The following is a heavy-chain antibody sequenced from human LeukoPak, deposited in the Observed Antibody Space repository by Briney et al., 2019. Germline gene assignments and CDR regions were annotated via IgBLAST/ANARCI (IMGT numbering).Heavy chain of an antibody. CDR1: GFTFNSYA. J-gene: IGHJ4*02. D-gene: IGHD6-13*01. CDR3: ARGTIAAAGYYYFDY. Sequence: GGSLRLSCTASGFTFNSYALHWVRQAPGKGLEWVALISYDGANTYYADSMKGRFTISRDNAKNSLYLQMNSLRAEDTAVYYCARGTIAAAGYYYFDYWGQGTQVTVSS. V-gene: IGHV3-30-3*01. CDR2: ISYDGANT.